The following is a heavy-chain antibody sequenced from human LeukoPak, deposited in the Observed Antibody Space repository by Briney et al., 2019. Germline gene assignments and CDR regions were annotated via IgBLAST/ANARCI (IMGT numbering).Heavy chain of an antibody. Sequence: SETLSLTCAVYGGSFSGYYWSWIRQPPGKGLEWIGEINHSGSTNYNPSLKSRVTISVDTSKNQFSLKLSSVTAADTAVYYCARELDSGSYSSQHWGQGTLVTVSS. CDR2: INHSGST. CDR3: ARELDSGSYSSQH. D-gene: IGHD1-26*01. J-gene: IGHJ1*01. V-gene: IGHV4-34*01. CDR1: GGSFSGYY.